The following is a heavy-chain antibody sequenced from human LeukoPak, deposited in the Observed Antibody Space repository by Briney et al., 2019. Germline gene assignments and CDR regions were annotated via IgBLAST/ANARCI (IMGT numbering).Heavy chain of an antibody. V-gene: IGHV3-23*01. CDR1: GFTFSSYA. D-gene: IGHD6-13*01. J-gene: IGHJ3*02. CDR2: ISGSGGST. CDR3: ASSRGSSWFLDAFDI. Sequence: PGGSLRLSCAASGFTFSSYAMSWVRQAPGKGLEWVSAISGSGGSTYYADSVKGRFTISRDNSKNTLYLQMNSLRAEDTAVYYCASSRGSSWFLDAFDIWGQGTMVTVSS.